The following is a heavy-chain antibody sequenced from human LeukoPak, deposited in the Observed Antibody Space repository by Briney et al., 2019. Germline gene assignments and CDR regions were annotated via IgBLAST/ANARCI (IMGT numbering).Heavy chain of an antibody. CDR1: GFTFSSYA. V-gene: IGHV3-30-3*01. D-gene: IGHD3-22*01. CDR3: ARASYYYDSSGYLIDY. J-gene: IGHJ4*02. CDR2: ISYDGSNK. Sequence: GGSLGLSCAASGFTFSSYAMHWVRQAPGKGLEWVAVISYDGSNKYYADSVKGRFTISRDNSKNTLYLQMNSLRAEDTAVYYCARASYYYDSSGYLIDYWGQGTLVTVSS.